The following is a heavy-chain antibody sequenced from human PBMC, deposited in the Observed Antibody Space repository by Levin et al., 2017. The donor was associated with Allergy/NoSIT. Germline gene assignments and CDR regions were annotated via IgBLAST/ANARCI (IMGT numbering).Heavy chain of an antibody. CDR1: GYTFTSYG. Sequence: GASVKVSCKASGYTFTSYGISWVRQAPGQGLEWMGWISAYNGKTHYAQKLQGRVTMTTDTSTSTAYMELRSLRSDDTAVYYCARYSYDSSGYSPYYYDGMDVWGQGTTVTVSS. V-gene: IGHV1-18*01. CDR2: ISAYNGKT. D-gene: IGHD3-22*01. CDR3: ARYSYDSSGYSPYYYDGMDV. J-gene: IGHJ6*02.